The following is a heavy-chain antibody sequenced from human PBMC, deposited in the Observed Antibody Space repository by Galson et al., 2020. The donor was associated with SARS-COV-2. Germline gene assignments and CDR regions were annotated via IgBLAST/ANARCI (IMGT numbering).Heavy chain of an antibody. J-gene: IGHJ6*02. CDR2: IYHSGST. V-gene: IGHV4-4*02. Sequence: SETLSLTCAVSGGSISSSNWWSWVRQPPGKGLEWIGEIYHSGSTNYNPSLKSRVTISVDKSKNQFSLKLSSVTAADTAVYYCARDNGYCSSTSCDAGDYYYYGMDVWGQGTTVTVFS. D-gene: IGHD2-2*01. CDR1: GGSISSSNW. CDR3: ARDNGYCSSTSCDAGDYYYYGMDV.